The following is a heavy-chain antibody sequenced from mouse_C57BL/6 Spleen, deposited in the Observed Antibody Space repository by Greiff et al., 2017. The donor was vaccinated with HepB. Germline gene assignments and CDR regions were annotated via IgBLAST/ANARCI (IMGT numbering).Heavy chain of an antibody. CDR3: AVGEPYYYAMDD. J-gene: IGHJ4*01. D-gene: IGHD3-1*01. Sequence: QVQLQQPGAELVRPGTSVKLSCKASGYTFTSYWMHWVKQRPGQGLEWIGVIDPSDSYTNYNQKFKGKATLTVDTSSSTAYMQLSSLTSEDSAVYYCAVGEPYYYAMDDWGQGTSVTVSS. CDR2: IDPSDSYT. CDR1: GYTFTSYW. V-gene: IGHV1-59*01.